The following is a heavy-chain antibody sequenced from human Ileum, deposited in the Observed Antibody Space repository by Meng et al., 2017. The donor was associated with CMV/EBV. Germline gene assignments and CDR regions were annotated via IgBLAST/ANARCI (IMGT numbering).Heavy chain of an antibody. J-gene: IGHJ4*02. Sequence: GGSLRLSCAASGFAFSSNVMNWVRRAPGKGLEWVSSIGGSGDLTWYADSVRGRFTISSDNSKYTVFLHMNSLRADDTAVYFCVKTTRSPYSWGQGTLVTVSS. CDR2: IGGSGDLT. D-gene: IGHD1-14*01. CDR1: GFAFSSNV. V-gene: IGHV3-23*01. CDR3: VKTTRSPYS.